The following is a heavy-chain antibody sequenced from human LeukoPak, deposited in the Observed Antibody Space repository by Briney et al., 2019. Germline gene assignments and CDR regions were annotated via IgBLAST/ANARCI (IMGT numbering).Heavy chain of an antibody. V-gene: IGHV3-20*04. CDR1: GFTFDDYG. CDR3: ARAYSGYENYYYYYYMDV. D-gene: IGHD5-12*01. Sequence: AGGSLRLSCAASGFTFDDYGMSWVRHAPGKGLEWVSGINWNGGNTGYADSVKGRFTISRDNAKNSLYLQMNSLRAEDTALYYCARAYSGYENYYYYYYMDVWGKGTTVTVSS. J-gene: IGHJ6*03. CDR2: INWNGGNT.